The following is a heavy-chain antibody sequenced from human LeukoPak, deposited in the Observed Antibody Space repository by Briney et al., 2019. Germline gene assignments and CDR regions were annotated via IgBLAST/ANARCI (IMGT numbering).Heavy chain of an antibody. D-gene: IGHD6-13*01. CDR3: VKNSGWYCLDY. J-gene: IGHJ4*02. CDR2: INQNGGQT. CDR1: GLSFANHW. Sequence: GGSLRLSCEASGLSFANHWMTWVRQAPGKGLEWVGDINQNGGQTYYLDSLKGRFTLSRDNAKNSLFLQLNSLRAEDTAVYYCVKNSGWYCLDYWGQGITVIVSS. V-gene: IGHV3-7*03.